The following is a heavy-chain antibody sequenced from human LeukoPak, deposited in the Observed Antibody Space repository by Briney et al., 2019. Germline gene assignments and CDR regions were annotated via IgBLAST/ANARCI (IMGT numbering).Heavy chain of an antibody. V-gene: IGHV3-30*18. CDR2: ISYDGNNK. D-gene: IGHD6-13*01. CDR1: GFTFNIYG. CDR3: AKAGSSWYIRAFDI. Sequence: GGSLRLSCAASGFTFNIYGMHWVRQAPGKGLEWVAVISYDGNNKYYADSVKGRFTISRDNSKHTLYLQMNSLRAEDTAVYYCAKAGSSWYIRAFDIWGQGTMVTVSS. J-gene: IGHJ3*02.